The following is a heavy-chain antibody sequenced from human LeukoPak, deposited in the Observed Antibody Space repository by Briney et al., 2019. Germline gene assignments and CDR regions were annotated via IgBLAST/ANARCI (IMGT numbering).Heavy chain of an antibody. Sequence: PSETLSLTCTVSGGSISSGSYYWSWIRQPAGKGLEWIGRIYTSGSTNYNPSLKSRVTMSVDTSKNQFSLKLSSVTAADTAVYYCARELPENYYGPNYYYYMDVWGKGTTVTISS. CDR3: ARELPENYYGPNYYYYMDV. D-gene: IGHD3-10*01. CDR1: GGSISSGSYY. V-gene: IGHV4-61*02. CDR2: IYTSGST. J-gene: IGHJ6*03.